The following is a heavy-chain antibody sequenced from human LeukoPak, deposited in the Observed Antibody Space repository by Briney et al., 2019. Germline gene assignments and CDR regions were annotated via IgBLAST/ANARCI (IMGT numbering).Heavy chain of an antibody. D-gene: IGHD1-26*01. Sequence: SETLSLTCTVSGYSISSGYYWGWIRQPPGKGLEWIGSIYHSGSTYYNPSLKSRVTISVDTSKNQFSLELSSVTAADTAVYYCAREWELTYWGQGTLVTVSS. CDR2: IYHSGST. V-gene: IGHV4-38-2*02. J-gene: IGHJ4*02. CDR1: GYSISSGYY. CDR3: AREWELTY.